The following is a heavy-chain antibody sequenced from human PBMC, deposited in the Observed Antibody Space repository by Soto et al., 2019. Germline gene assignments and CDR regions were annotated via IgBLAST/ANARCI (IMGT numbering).Heavy chain of an antibody. J-gene: IGHJ6*03. V-gene: IGHV3-23*01. CDR3: AKLTANYFYMDV. CDR1: GFTFSSSA. Sequence: EVRLLESGGGLVQPGGSLRLSCAASGFTFSSSAMSWVRQAPGKGLEWVSTISSSGGTTYYADSVKGRFTISRDNSKRTLYLQMNSLRAEDTAAFYCAKLTANYFYMDVWGKGTTVTVSS. D-gene: IGHD2-21*02. CDR2: ISSSGGTT.